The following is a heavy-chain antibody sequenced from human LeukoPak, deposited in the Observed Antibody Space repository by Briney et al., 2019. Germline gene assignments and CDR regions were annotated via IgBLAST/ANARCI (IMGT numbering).Heavy chain of an antibody. D-gene: IGHD6-25*01. CDR1: GFIVSSNY. CDR2: IYSGGST. V-gene: IGHV3-66*01. Sequence: GGSLRLSCAASGFIVSSNYMSWVRQAPGKGLEWVSVIYSGGSTYYADSVKGRFTISRDNSKNTLYLQMNSLRAEDTAVYYCAKDESPRIAADNYWGQGTLVTVSS. CDR3: AKDESPRIAADNY. J-gene: IGHJ4*02.